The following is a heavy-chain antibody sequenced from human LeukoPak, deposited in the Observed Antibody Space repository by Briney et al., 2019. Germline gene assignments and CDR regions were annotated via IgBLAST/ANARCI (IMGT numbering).Heavy chain of an antibody. J-gene: IGHJ3*02. Sequence: SETLSLTCAVYGGSFSGYYWRWIRQPPGKGLEWIGYIYYSGSTNYNPSLKSRVTISVDTSKNQFSLKLSSVTAADTAVYYCARVENDYGDYGAFDIWGQGTMVTVSS. CDR1: GGSFSGYY. CDR2: IYYSGST. V-gene: IGHV4-59*01. CDR3: ARVENDYGDYGAFDI. D-gene: IGHD4-17*01.